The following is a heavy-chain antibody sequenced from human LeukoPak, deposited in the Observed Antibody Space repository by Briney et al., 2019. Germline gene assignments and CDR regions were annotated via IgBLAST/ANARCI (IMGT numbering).Heavy chain of an antibody. J-gene: IGHJ5*02. CDR1: GGSFSGYY. CDR2: INHSGST. CDR3: ARELGYCSSTSCYTGIKWFDP. V-gene: IGHV4-34*01. D-gene: IGHD2-2*02. Sequence: SETLSLTCAVYGGSFSGYYWSWIRQPPGKGLEWIGEINHSGSTNYNPSLKSRVTISVDTSKNQFSLKLSSVTAADTAVYYCARELGYCSSTSCYTGIKWFDPWGQGALVTVSS.